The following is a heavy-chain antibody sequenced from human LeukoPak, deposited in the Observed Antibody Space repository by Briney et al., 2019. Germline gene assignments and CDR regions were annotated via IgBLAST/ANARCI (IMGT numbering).Heavy chain of an antibody. D-gene: IGHD6-13*01. J-gene: IGHJ4*02. CDR3: ARARRIAAAGTRRTYYFDH. Sequence: SETLSLTCAVYGGSFSGYYWSWIRQPPGKGLEWIGEINHSGSTNYNPSLKSRVTISVDTSKDQFSLKLSSVTAADTAVYYCARARRIAAAGTRRTYYFDHWGQGTLVTVSS. CDR1: GGSFSGYY. V-gene: IGHV4-34*01. CDR2: INHSGST.